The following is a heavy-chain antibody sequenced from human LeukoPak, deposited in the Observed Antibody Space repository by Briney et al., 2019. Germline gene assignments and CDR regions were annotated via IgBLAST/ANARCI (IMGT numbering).Heavy chain of an antibody. D-gene: IGHD6-13*01. CDR3: ARASSRLDFDY. CDR1: GFTFSSHW. V-gene: IGHV3-74*01. J-gene: IGHJ4*02. Sequence: GGSLRLSCAASGFTFSSHWMHWVRQAPGKGLVWVSRIDRDGSSTTYADSVKGRFTISRDNAKNTLFLQMNSLRAEDTAVYYCARASSRLDFDYWGQGTLVTVSS. CDR2: IDRDGSST.